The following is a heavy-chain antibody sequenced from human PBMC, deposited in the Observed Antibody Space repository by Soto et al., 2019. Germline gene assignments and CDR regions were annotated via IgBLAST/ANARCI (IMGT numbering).Heavy chain of an antibody. CDR2: ISYDGSNK. CDR1: GFTFSSYA. CDR3: ARDPNDSSGYYYVADVDY. Sequence: PGGSLRLSCAASGFTFSSYAMHWVRQAPGKGLEWVAVISYDGSNKYYADSVKGRFTISRDNSKNTLYLQMNSLRAEDTAVYYCARDPNDSSGYYYVADVDYWGQGTLVTVSS. J-gene: IGHJ4*02. V-gene: IGHV3-30-3*01. D-gene: IGHD3-22*01.